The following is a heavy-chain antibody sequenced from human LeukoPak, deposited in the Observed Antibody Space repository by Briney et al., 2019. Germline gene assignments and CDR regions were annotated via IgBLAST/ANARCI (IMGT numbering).Heavy chain of an antibody. D-gene: IGHD3-22*01. CDR1: GGSISDSH. CDR3: ARENYYDSSGPLSHAFDI. V-gene: IGHV4-59*01. CDR2: ISYSGST. Sequence: SETLSLTCTVSGGSISDSHWSWIRQPPGKGLEWIGYISYSGSTNYNPSLKSRVTISVDTSKNQFSLKLSSVTAADTAVYYCARENYYDSSGPLSHAFDIWGQGTMVTVSS. J-gene: IGHJ3*02.